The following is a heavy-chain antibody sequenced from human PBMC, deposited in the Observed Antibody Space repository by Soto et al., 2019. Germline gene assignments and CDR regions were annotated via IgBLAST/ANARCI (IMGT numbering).Heavy chain of an antibody. CDR1: GFTFSNYW. Sequence: EVQLVESGGGLVQPGGSLRLSCAASGFTFSNYWMHWVRQAPGKGLVWDSRIHSDGSSTSYADSVKGRFTISRDNAKNTLYMQMNSLRAEDTAVYYCASTGYSSGWPYFDYWGQGTLVTVSS. V-gene: IGHV3-74*01. CDR2: IHSDGSST. J-gene: IGHJ4*02. CDR3: ASTGYSSGWPYFDY. D-gene: IGHD6-19*01.